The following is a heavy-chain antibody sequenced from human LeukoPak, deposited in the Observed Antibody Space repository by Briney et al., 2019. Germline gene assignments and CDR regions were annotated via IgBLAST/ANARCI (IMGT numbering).Heavy chain of an antibody. V-gene: IGHV3-15*01. Sequence: PGGSLRLSCIASGFSFSNTWMNWVRQAPGKGLEWVARIKSRSDGATADYATPVKDRFIISRHDSRNTLYLDMNSLQTEDTGVYYCTTDPDILLWSGERSDAFDMWGQGTRVTVA. CDR3: TTDPDILLWSGERSDAFDM. J-gene: IGHJ3*02. CDR1: GFSFSNTW. D-gene: IGHD3-10*01. CDR2: IKSRSDGATA.